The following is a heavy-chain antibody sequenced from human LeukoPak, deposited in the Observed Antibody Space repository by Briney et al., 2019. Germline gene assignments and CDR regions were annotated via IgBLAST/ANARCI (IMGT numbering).Heavy chain of an antibody. CDR3: ARGHRDYDFWSGYLRGDFDP. CDR2: INHSGST. CDR1: GGSFSGYY. J-gene: IGHJ5*02. V-gene: IGHV4-34*01. Sequence: SETLSLTCAVYGGSFSGYYLSWIRQPPGKGLEWIGEINHSGSTNYNPSLKRRVTISVDTSKNQFSLKLSSVTAADTAVYYCARGHRDYDFWSGYLRGDFDPWGQGTMVTVSS. D-gene: IGHD3-3*01.